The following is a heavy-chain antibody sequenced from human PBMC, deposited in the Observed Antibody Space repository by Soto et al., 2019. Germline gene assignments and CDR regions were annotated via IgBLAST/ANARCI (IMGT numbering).Heavy chain of an antibody. Sequence: QLQLQESGPGLVKPSETLSLTCTVSGGSISSSSYYWGWIHQPPGKGLEWIGSIYYSGSTYYNPSLKSRVTISVDTSKNQFSLKLSSVTAADTAVYYCARHVGVRRVVRYCSGGSCYSSPFFDYWGQGTLVTVSS. V-gene: IGHV4-39*01. CDR1: GGSISSSSYY. CDR3: ARHVGVRRVVRYCSGGSCYSSPFFDY. CDR2: IYYSGST. J-gene: IGHJ4*02. D-gene: IGHD2-15*01.